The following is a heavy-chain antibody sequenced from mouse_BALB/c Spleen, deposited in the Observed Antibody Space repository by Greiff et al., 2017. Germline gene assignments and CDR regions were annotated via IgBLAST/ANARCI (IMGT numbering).Heavy chain of an antibody. CDR3: AGGIYYGSSYD. CDR1: GYSITSGYY. J-gene: IGHJ3*01. CDR2: ISYDGSN. D-gene: IGHD1-1*01. V-gene: IGHV3-6*02. Sequence: EVQLQESGPGLVKPSQSLSLTCSVTGYSITSGYYWNWIRQFPGNKLEWMGYISYDGSNNYNPSLKNRISITRDTSKNQFFLKLNSVTTEDTATYYCAGGIYYGSSYDWGQGTLVTVSA.